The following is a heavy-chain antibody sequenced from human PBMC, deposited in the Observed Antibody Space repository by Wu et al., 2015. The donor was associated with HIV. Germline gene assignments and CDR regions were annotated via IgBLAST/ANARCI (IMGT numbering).Heavy chain of an antibody. CDR3: ARVPWYVVRRYLPEYYFDY. D-gene: IGHD3-10*01. V-gene: IGHV1-2*02. J-gene: IGHJ4*02. CDR1: GYTFTGYY. Sequence: QVQLVQSGAEVKKPGASVKVSCKASGYTFTGYYMHWVRQAPGQGLEWMGWINPNSGGTNYAQKFQGRVTMTRDTSISTAYMELSRLRSDDTAVYYCARVPWYVVRRYLPEYYFDYWGQGTLVTVSS. CDR2: INPNSGGT.